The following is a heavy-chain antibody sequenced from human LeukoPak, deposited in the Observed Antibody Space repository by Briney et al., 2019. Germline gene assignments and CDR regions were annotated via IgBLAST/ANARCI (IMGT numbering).Heavy chain of an antibody. Sequence: GGSLRLSCAASGFTFSSYAMSWVRQAPGKGLEWVSAISGSGGSTYYADSVKGRFSISRDNSKNTLYLQMNSLRAEDTAVYYCARDLRLQQDAFDIWGQGTMVTVSS. CDR1: GFTFSSYA. D-gene: IGHD4-11*01. J-gene: IGHJ3*02. CDR2: ISGSGGST. CDR3: ARDLRLQQDAFDI. V-gene: IGHV3-23*01.